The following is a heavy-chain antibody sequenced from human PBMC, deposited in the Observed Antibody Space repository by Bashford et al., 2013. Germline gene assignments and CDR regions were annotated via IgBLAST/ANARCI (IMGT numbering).Heavy chain of an antibody. V-gene: IGHV1-2*02. J-gene: IGHJ3*01. D-gene: IGHD3-10*01. CDR1: GYTFTDYF. CDR2: INPNNGRT. Sequence: ASVKVSCMASGYTFTDYFVHWVRQAPGQGLEWMGWINPNNGRTNNAQKFQGRVTMTRNMVYLQMNSLTAADTAMYYCARSFCSATSCRTYYYRGDAFDVWGQGTMVTVSS. CDR3: ARSFCSATSCRTYYYRGDAFDV.